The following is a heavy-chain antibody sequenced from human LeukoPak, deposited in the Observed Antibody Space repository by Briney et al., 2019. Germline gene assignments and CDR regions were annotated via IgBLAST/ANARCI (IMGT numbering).Heavy chain of an antibody. CDR2: IYDSGRT. CDR3: ARHVWNSQQLAHFGAY. V-gene: IGHV4-39*01. Sequence: SETLSLTCTVSGGSISGRYYYWGWIRQPPGKGLEWIVNIYDSGRTYDNPSLKRRFTISVRTTKNMFSRKGSSVTAADTAVYYCARHVWNSQQLAHFGAYWGQGILVTVSS. CDR1: GGSISGRYYY. D-gene: IGHD6-13*01. J-gene: IGHJ4*02.